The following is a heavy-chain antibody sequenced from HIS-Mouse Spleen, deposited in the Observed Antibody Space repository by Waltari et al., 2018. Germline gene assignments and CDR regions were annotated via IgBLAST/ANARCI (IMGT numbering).Heavy chain of an antibody. J-gene: IGHJ3*02. CDR1: GDSVSSNSAA. D-gene: IGHD1-7*01. Sequence: QVQLQQSGPGLVKPSQTLSLTCAISGDSVSSNSAAWNWIRQSPSRGLEWLGRKYYRSKWYKDYAVSVKSRITNNPDTSKNQFSLQLNSVTPEDTAVYYCARDPLELGPDAFDIWGQGTMVTVSS. CDR2: KYYRSKWYK. V-gene: IGHV6-1*01. CDR3: ARDPLELGPDAFDI.